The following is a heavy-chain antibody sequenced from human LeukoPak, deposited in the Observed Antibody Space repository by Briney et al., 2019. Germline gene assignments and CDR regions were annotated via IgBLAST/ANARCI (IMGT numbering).Heavy chain of an antibody. Sequence: GGSLRLSCAASGFTFSSYSMNWVRQAPGKGLEWVSSISSSSYIYYADSVKGRFTISRDNAKNSLYLQMNSLRAEDTAVYYCAKLVVPAATPLDYWGQGTLVTVSS. V-gene: IGHV3-21*01. D-gene: IGHD2-2*01. J-gene: IGHJ4*02. CDR2: ISSSSYI. CDR1: GFTFSSYS. CDR3: AKLVVPAATPLDY.